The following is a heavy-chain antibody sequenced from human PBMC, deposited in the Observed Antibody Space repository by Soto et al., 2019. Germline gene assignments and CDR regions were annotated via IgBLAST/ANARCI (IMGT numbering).Heavy chain of an antibody. CDR2: IIPIFGTA. D-gene: IGHD3-22*01. Sequence: QVQLVQSGAEVKKPGSSVKVSCKASGGTFSSYAISWVRQAPGQGLEWMGGIIPIFGTANYAQKFQGRVTITADESTSTAYRELRTLGSEDRAVYYCARVGGYFDSGGHPKEYSQHWAQGPLVTVSS. CDR3: ARVGGYFDSGGHPKEYSQH. V-gene: IGHV1-69*01. CDR1: GGTFSSYA. J-gene: IGHJ1*01.